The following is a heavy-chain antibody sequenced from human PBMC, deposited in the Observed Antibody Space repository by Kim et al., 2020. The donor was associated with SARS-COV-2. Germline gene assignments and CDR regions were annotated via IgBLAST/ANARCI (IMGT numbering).Heavy chain of an antibody. J-gene: IGHJ4*02. CDR3: ARDHITGTTPLDY. V-gene: IGHV1-69*13. CDR2: IIPIFGTA. Sequence: SVKVSCKASVGTFSSYAISWVRQAPGQGLEWMGGIIPIFGTANYAQKFQGRVTITADESTSTAYMELSSLRSEDTAVYYCARDHITGTTPLDYWGQGTLVTVSS. CDR1: VGTFSSYA. D-gene: IGHD1-20*01.